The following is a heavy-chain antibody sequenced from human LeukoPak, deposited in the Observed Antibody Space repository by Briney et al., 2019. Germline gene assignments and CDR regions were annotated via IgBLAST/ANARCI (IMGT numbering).Heavy chain of an antibody. CDR2: IYHSGST. Sequence: SETLSLTCTVSGYSISSGYYWGWIRQPPGKGLEWIGSIYHSGSTYYNPSLKSRVTISVDTSKNQFSLKLSSVTAADTAVYYCARGNSGSSYGDFDYWGQGTLVTVSS. CDR3: ARGNSGSSYGDFDY. CDR1: GYSISSGYY. J-gene: IGHJ4*02. D-gene: IGHD1-26*01. V-gene: IGHV4-38-2*02.